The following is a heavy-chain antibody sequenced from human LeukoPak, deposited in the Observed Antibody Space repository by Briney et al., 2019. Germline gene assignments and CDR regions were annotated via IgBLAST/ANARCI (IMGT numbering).Heavy chain of an antibody. CDR3: ARLWADTAY. J-gene: IGHJ4*02. V-gene: IGHV1-18*01. Sequence: GASVKLSCKASGYTFTTYSITWVRQAPGQGLEWMGWISGANGDTNYAEKFQGRITMTTDSSTSTAYMDLRSLTPDDTGLYYCARLWADTAYWGQGTLVTVSS. CDR2: ISGANGDT. CDR1: GYTFTTYS. D-gene: IGHD1-26*01.